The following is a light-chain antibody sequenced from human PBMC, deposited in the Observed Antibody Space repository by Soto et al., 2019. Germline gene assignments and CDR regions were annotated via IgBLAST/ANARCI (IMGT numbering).Light chain of an antibody. CDR2: EVT. CDR3: SSFTAINYLYV. V-gene: IGLV2-8*01. J-gene: IGLJ1*01. Sequence: QSVLTQPPSASGSPGQSVTISCTGTSSDIGGYNYVSWYQQHPGKAPKLVIYEVTKRPSGVADRFSASRSGNTASLTVSGLQAEDESDYYCSSFTAINYLYVLGGGTKGTVL. CDR1: SSDIGGYNY.